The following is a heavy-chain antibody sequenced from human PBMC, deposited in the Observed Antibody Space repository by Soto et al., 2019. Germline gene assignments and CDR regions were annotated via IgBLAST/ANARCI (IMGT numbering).Heavy chain of an antibody. CDR3: ARESRFLEWLSLNWFDP. V-gene: IGHV3-7*01. CDR1: GFTFSSYW. J-gene: IGHJ5*02. D-gene: IGHD3-3*01. CDR2: IKQDGSEK. Sequence: PGGSLRLSCAASGFTFSSYWMNWVRQAPGKGLEWVANIKQDGSEKLSVDSVKGRFTISRDNAQNSLYLQMNSLRAEDTAVYYCARESRFLEWLSLNWFDPWGQGTLVTVSS.